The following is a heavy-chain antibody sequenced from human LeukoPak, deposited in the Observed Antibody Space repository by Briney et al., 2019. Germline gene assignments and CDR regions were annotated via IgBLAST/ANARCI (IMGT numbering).Heavy chain of an antibody. CDR1: GFTFSSYA. CDR3: AKDRASGSGSYSYRGFDH. V-gene: IGHV3-23*01. CDR2: ISSGGDYT. J-gene: IGHJ5*02. D-gene: IGHD6-19*01. Sequence: GGSLRLSCAASGFTFSSYAMSWVRQAPGRGLEWVSAISSGGDYTNSADSVKGRFTISRDNSKNTLYLQMNSLRAEDTAVYYCAKDRASGSGSYSYRGFDHWGQGTLVSVSS.